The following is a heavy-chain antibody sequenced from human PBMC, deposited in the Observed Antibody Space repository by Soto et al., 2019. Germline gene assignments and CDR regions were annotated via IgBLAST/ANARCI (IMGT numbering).Heavy chain of an antibody. CDR2: IIPIFGTA. D-gene: IGHD5-18*01. CDR3: ARGRPVLSSGYSYGPYGMDV. CDR1: GGTFSSYA. J-gene: IGHJ6*02. Sequence: GASVKVSCKASGGTFSSYAISWVRQAPGQGLEWMGGIIPIFGTANYAQKFQGRVTITADESTSTAYMELSSLRSEDTAVYYCARGRPVLSSGYSYGPYGMDVWGQGTTVTVSS. V-gene: IGHV1-69*13.